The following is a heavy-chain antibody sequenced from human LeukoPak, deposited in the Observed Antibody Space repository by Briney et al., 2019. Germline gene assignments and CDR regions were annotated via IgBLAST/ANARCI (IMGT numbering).Heavy chain of an antibody. V-gene: IGHV4-34*01. J-gene: IGHJ4*02. CDR2: INHSGST. D-gene: IGHD6-19*01. Sequence: SETLSLTCTVSGGSISSYYWSWIRQPPGKGLEWIGEINHSGSTNYNPSLKSRVTISVDTSKNQFSLKLSSVTAADTAVYYCARGRYSSGWYGIIWRKKFSTRVDYWGQGTLVTVSS. CDR1: GGSISSYY. CDR3: ARGRYSSGWYGIIWRKKFSTRVDY.